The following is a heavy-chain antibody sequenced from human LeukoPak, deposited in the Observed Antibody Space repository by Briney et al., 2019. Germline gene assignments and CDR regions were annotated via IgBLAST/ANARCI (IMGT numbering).Heavy chain of an antibody. CDR3: AREKQWLPRNSVNYYYYGMDV. Sequence: GASVKVSCKASGYTFTSYGISWVRQAPGQGLEWMGWISAYNGNTNYAQKLQGRVTMTTDTSTSTAYMELRSLRSDDTAVYYCAREKQWLPRNSVNYYYYGMDVWGQGTTVTVSS. J-gene: IGHJ6*02. CDR1: GYTFTSYG. CDR2: ISAYNGNT. V-gene: IGHV1-18*01. D-gene: IGHD6-19*01.